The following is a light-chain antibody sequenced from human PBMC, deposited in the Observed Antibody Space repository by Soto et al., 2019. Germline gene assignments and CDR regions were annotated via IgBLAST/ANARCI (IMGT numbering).Light chain of an antibody. V-gene: IGKV3-20*01. CDR1: QSVSISY. CDR2: ASS. CDR3: QHYGGTPPWT. Sequence: EIVLTQSPGTLSLSPGERATLSCRASQSVSISYLAWYQQKPGQAPRLLIYASSTRATGIPDRFSGRGSGTDFTPTISRLEPEDFVVYYCQHYGGTPPWTFGQGTKVDIK. J-gene: IGKJ1*01.